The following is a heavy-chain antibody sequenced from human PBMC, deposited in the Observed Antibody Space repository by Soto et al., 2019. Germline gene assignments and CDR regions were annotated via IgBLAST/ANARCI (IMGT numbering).Heavy chain of an antibody. CDR1: GFTFTTSA. CDR2: IVVGSGNT. Sequence: SVKVSCKASGFTFTTSAVQWVRQARGQRLEWIGWIVVGSGNTNYAQKFQERVTISRDMSTSTAYMELSSLRSEGTAVYYCAADSVVRDNFDHWGQGTLVTVSS. V-gene: IGHV1-58*01. CDR3: AADSVVRDNFDH. J-gene: IGHJ4*02. D-gene: IGHD3-22*01.